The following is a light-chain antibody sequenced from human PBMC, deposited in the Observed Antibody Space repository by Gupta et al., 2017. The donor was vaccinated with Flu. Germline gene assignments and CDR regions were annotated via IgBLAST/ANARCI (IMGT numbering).Light chain of an antibody. CDR2: LGS. CDR3: RQVLQDPRT. Sequence: EIVMTQSPLSLPVTPGEPASISCRSSQSVLHTHGYNYLDWYLQKPGQSPQPLIYLGSNRASGVPDRFSGRGSGTEFTLTISRVEAEDVGVYYCRQVLQDPRTFGEGTKVEIK. CDR1: QSVLHTHGYNY. J-gene: IGKJ4*01. V-gene: IGKV2-28*01.